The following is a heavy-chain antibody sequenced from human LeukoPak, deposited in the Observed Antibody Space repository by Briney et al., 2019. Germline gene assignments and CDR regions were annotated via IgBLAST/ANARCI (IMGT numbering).Heavy chain of an antibody. CDR3: ARDFYSSGWSKFDY. Sequence: ETLSLTCTVSGGSISSSSYYWGWIRQPPGKGLEWVSSISSSSSYIYYADSVKGRFTISRDNAKNSLYLQMNSLRAEDTAVYYCARDFYSSGWSKFDYWGQGTLVTVSS. D-gene: IGHD6-19*01. V-gene: IGHV3-21*01. CDR1: GGSISSSS. J-gene: IGHJ4*02. CDR2: ISSSSSYI.